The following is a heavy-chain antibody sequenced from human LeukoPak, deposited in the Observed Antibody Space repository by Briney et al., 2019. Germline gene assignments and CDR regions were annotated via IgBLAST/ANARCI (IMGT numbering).Heavy chain of an antibody. D-gene: IGHD5-18*01. CDR3: ARGYTCGY. CDR2: IKEDGSEI. CDR1: GFTFSTYW. Sequence: PGGSLRLSCAASGFTFSTYWMSWVRQAPGKGREWVANIKEDGSEINYADSVRGRFTISRDNAKNSLYLQMNSLRAEDTAVYYCARGYTCGYWGQGTLVIVSS. J-gene: IGHJ4*02. V-gene: IGHV3-7*04.